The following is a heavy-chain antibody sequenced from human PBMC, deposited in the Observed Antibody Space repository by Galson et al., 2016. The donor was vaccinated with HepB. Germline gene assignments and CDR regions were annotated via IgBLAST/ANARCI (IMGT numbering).Heavy chain of an antibody. J-gene: IGHJ5*02. V-gene: IGHV1-8*01. CDR3: ARDGGIPAASTWFDP. CDR2: MNPNSGIT. D-gene: IGHD6-13*01. Sequence: SVKVSCKASGYTFTSYDINWVRQATGQGLEWMGWMNPNSGITDYALKFQGRVTLTRNTSISIAYMELNSLRSEDTAVYYCARDGGIPAASTWFDPWGQGTLVTVSS. CDR1: GYTFTSYD.